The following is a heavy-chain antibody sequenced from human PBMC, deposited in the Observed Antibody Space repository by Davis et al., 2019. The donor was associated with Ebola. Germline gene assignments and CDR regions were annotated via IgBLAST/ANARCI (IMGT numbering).Heavy chain of an antibody. Sequence: SLILSCAAPGFTFTNYRLHWVRQVPGAGLVWVSLIKSDGTTTDYADSVEGRFTISRDNAKNTLYLQMNSLGDEDTAVYYCARGTGSGKGPYYWGQGTLVTVSS. CDR1: GFTFTNYR. CDR3: ARGTGSGKGPYY. CDR2: IKSDGTTT. V-gene: IGHV3-74*01. D-gene: IGHD4-23*01. J-gene: IGHJ4*02.